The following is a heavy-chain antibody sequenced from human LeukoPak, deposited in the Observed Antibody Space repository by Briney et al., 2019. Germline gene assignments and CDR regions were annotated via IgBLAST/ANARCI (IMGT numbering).Heavy chain of an antibody. CDR3: ARDCSSTSCPLGSGMDV. V-gene: IGHV3-33*01. J-gene: IGHJ6*02. CDR2: IWYDGSNK. Sequence: GRSLRLSCAASGFTNSSYGMHLVRQAAGKGLEWVAIIWYDGSNKYYADSVKGRFTISRDNSKNTLYLQMNSLRAEDTAVYYCARDCSSTSCPLGSGMDVWGQGTTVTVSS. CDR1: GFTNSSYG. D-gene: IGHD2-2*01.